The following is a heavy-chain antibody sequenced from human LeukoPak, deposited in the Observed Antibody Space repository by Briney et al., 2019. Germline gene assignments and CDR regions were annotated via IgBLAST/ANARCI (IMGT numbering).Heavy chain of an antibody. CDR2: INPKSGDT. Sequence: ASVKVSCKASGYIFTGQYMHWVRQAPGQGLEWMGWINPKSGDTKYAQKFQGRVTMTRDTSISTAYVELSRLRSDDTAVYYCARRRDYFDYWGQGILVTVSS. CDR3: ARRRDYFDY. CDR1: GYIFTGQY. V-gene: IGHV1-2*02. J-gene: IGHJ4*02.